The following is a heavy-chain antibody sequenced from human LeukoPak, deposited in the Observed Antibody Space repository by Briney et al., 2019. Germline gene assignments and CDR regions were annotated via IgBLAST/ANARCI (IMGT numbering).Heavy chain of an antibody. V-gene: IGHV3-48*03. Sequence: PGGSLRLSCAASGFTFSSYEMNLVRQAPGKGLEWVSYITASGSTIYYADSVKGRFTISRDNAKNSLYLQMNSLRAEDTAVYYCARDFNYYDSSGYPHWYFDLWGRGTLVTVSS. CDR2: ITASGSTI. D-gene: IGHD3-22*01. CDR1: GFTFSSYE. CDR3: ARDFNYYDSSGYPHWYFDL. J-gene: IGHJ2*01.